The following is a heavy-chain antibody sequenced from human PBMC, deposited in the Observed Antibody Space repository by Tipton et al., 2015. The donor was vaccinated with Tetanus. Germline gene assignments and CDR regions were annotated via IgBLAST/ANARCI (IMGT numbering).Heavy chain of an antibody. V-gene: IGHV4-59*01. J-gene: IGHJ6*02. CDR3: ARERIEAFYYHGLDV. D-gene: IGHD2-21*01. CDR2: IYQNGDA. CDR1: GGSISSFY. Sequence: TLSLTCTVSGGSISSFYWYWIRQPPGKGLEWIAYIYQNGDASYNPSLQSRVTISVDTSKNQFSLQLAFVTAADTAIYYCARERIEAFYYHGLDVWGPGTTVTVSS.